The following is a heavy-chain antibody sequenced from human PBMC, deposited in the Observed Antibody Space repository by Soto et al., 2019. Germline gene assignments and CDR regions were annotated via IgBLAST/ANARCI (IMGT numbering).Heavy chain of an antibody. CDR1: GFFLRDFG. J-gene: IGHJ4*01. CDR2: IWYDGSNT. CDR3: AIAMAGKRHTFDY. V-gene: IGHV3-33*01. Sequence: GGSLRLSCVASGFFLRDFGMHWVRQAPGKGLEWVSVIWYDGSNTYQGESVKGRFTMSRDISKNTLYLQMDSLRPEDTAVYYCAIAMAGKRHTFDYWGNGTLVTVSS. D-gene: IGHD6-19*01.